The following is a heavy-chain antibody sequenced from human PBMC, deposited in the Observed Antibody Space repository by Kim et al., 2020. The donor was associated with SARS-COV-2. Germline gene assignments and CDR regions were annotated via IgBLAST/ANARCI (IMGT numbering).Heavy chain of an antibody. CDR1: GFTFGDYA. V-gene: IGHV3-9*01. Sequence: GGSLRLSCAASGFTFGDYAMHWVRQAPGKGLEWVSGISWNSGSIGYADSVKGRFTISRDNAKNTLYLQMNSLRAEDTALYYCGKGRGKKNYGMDVWGQGTTVTVSS. CDR3: GKGRGKKNYGMDV. CDR2: ISWNSGSI. J-gene: IGHJ6*02.